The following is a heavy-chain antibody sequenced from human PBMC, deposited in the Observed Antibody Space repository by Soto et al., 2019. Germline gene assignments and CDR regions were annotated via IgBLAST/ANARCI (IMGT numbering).Heavy chain of an antibody. D-gene: IGHD3-3*01. J-gene: IGHJ6*03. CDR2: MNPNSGNT. CDR3: ARITYYDFWSGYYEAPYYYMDV. CDR1: GYTFTSYD. V-gene: IGHV1-8*01. Sequence: GASVKVSCKASGYTFTSYDINWVRQATGQGLEWMGWMNPNSGNTGYAQKFQGRVTMTRNTSISTAYMELSSLRSEDTAVYYCARITYYDFWSGYYEAPYYYMDVWGQGTTVTVSS.